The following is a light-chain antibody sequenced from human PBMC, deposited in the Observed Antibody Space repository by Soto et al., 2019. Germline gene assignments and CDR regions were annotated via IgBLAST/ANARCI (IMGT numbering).Light chain of an antibody. CDR3: YSYTSSSTYV. J-gene: IGLJ1*01. V-gene: IGLV2-14*03. CDR1: SSDVGGYNY. CDR2: DVS. Sequence: QSALTQPASVSGSPGQSITISCTGTSSDVGGYNYVSWYQQHPAKATKVMIYDVSNRPSGVYNRFSGSKSGNTASLTISGLQAEDEADYYCYSYTSSSTYVFGTGTKLTVL.